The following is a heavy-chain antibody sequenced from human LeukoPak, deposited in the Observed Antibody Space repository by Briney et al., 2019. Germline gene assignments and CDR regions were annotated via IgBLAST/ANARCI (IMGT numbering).Heavy chain of an antibody. CDR1: GFTFSSYA. J-gene: IGHJ4*02. D-gene: IGHD2-15*01. CDR3: AKDLGYCSGNRCLATDY. V-gene: IGHV3-30*04. Sequence: GGSLRLSYAASGFTFSSYAMHWVRRAPGKGLEWVAVISYDGSNKYYADSVKGRFTISRDNSKNTLYLQMNSLRAEDTAVYYCAKDLGYCSGNRCLATDYWGQGTLVTVSS. CDR2: ISYDGSNK.